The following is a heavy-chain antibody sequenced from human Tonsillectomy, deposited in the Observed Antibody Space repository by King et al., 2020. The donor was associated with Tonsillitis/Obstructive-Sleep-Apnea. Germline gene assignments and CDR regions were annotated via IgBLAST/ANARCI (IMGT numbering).Heavy chain of an antibody. V-gene: IGHV4-59*01. Sequence: PLQESGPGLVKPSETLSLTCTVSGGSISSYYWSWIRQPPGKGLEWIGYIYYSGSTNYNPSLKSRVTISVDTSKNQFSLTLSSVTAADTAVYYCARGPVHDSSGYYYYYGMDVWGQGTTVTVSS. CDR1: GGSISSYY. J-gene: IGHJ6*02. CDR3: ARGPVHDSSGYYYYYGMDV. CDR2: IYYSGST. D-gene: IGHD3-22*01.